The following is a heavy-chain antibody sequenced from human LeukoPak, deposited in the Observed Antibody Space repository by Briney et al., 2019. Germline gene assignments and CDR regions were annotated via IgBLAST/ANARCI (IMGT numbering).Heavy chain of an antibody. V-gene: IGHV3-7*01. D-gene: IGHD3-9*01. CDR3: ARDGFVLTGYYISDY. J-gene: IGHJ4*02. CDR1: GFTFSSYW. Sequence: GGSLRLSCAASGFTFSSYWMSWVRQAPGKGLEWVANIKQDGSEKYYVDSVKGRFTISRDNAKNSLYLQMNSLRAEDTAVYYCARDGFVLTGYYISDYWGQGTLVTVSS. CDR2: IKQDGSEK.